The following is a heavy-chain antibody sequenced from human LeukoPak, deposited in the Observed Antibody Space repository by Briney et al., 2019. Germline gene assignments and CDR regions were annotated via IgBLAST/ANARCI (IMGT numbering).Heavy chain of an antibody. V-gene: IGHV3-48*03. CDR1: GFTFSSYE. J-gene: IGHJ4*02. Sequence: PGGSLRLSCAASGFTFSSYEMNWVRQAPGKGLEWVSYILNSGTTTYYADSVKGRFTISRDNPKNSLYLLMNSLRAEDTAMYYCARDFIHRSGEANYWGQGTLVTVSS. D-gene: IGHD3-22*01. CDR3: ARDFIHRSGEANY. CDR2: ILNSGTTT.